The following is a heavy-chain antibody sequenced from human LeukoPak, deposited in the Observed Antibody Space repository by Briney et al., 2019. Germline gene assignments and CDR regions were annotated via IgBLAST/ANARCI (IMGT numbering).Heavy chain of an antibody. V-gene: IGHV1-18*01. CDR3: TSGVDYNY. Sequence: ASVKVSCKTSGYTFTSHGISWVRQAPGQGLEWVGWISTYNGQTDYAQSLQGRVVMTTDRSTSTAYMDLWSLSSDDTAVYYCTSGVDYNYWGQGTVVTVSS. J-gene: IGHJ4*02. CDR1: GYTFTSHG. CDR2: ISTYNGQT. D-gene: IGHD2-8*01.